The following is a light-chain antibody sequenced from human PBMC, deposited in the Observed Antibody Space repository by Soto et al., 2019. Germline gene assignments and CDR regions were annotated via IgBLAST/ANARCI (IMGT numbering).Light chain of an antibody. J-gene: IGKJ5*01. CDR2: DAT. CDR1: QDINNY. V-gene: IGKV1-33*01. Sequence: DVQMTQSPSSLSASVGDRVTITCQARQDINNYLNWYQQKPGKAPKLLIYDATNLERGVPTRFTGSGSGKHFAFTISSLQPEDIAEYFCQQYGFLVTCGQGTLL. CDR3: QQYGFLVT.